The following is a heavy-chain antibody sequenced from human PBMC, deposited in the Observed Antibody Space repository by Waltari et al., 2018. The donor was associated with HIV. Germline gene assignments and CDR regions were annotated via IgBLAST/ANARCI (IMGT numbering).Heavy chain of an antibody. CDR2: ISDRGSTT. D-gene: IGHD2-8*01. Sequence: VDLLESGGGLVQPGGSLSISCVGSGFTFPTYSMSWVRQAPGKGLEWVAAISDRGSTTFYADSVKGRFTISRDNSKNTVYLQIDSLRADDTAVYYCAKPRMEYAIRDFFFGLDVWGQGTTVTVSS. CDR3: AKPRMEYAIRDFFFGLDV. V-gene: IGHV3-23*01. J-gene: IGHJ6*02. CDR1: GFTFPTYS.